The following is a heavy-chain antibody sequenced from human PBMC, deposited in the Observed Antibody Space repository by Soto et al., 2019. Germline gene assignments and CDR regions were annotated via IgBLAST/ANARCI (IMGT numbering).Heavy chain of an antibody. D-gene: IGHD6-19*01. CDR2: IFYSGSPYHSP. J-gene: IGHJ4*01. CDR3: ARRTYHSGWFLDY. CDR1: GGSLTSGDYF. Sequence: PSETLSLTCSVSGGSLTSGDYFWTWIRQRPGEALEWIGCIFYSGSPYHSPYYSPSLSDRVSISPDTSKNQFSLKLTSVTAADAALYYCARRTYHSGWFLDYWSHGTRVTVSS. V-gene: IGHV4-30-4*01.